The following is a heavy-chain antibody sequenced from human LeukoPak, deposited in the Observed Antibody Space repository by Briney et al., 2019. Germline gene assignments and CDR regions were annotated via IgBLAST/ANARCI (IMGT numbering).Heavy chain of an antibody. J-gene: IGHJ4*02. CDR2: INHSGST. CDR1: GGSFSGYY. CDR3: ARFGVLGPYGSGSYYYFDY. Sequence: SETLSLTCAVYGGSFSGYYWSWIRQPPGKGLEWSGEINHSGSTNYNPSLKSRVTISVDTSKNQFSLKLSSVTAADTAVYYCARFGVLGPYGSGSYYYFDYWGQGTLVTVSS. V-gene: IGHV4-34*01. D-gene: IGHD3-10*01.